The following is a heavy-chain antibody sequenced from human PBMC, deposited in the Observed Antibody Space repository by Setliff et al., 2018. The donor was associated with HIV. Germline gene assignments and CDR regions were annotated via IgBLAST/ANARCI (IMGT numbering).Heavy chain of an antibody. CDR3: VKVKAVAKTADAFDL. Sequence: GGSLRLSCAASGLDFGGLAMHWVRQAPGKGLEYVAAICSTGECIHYAESVEGRFTISRDNSKNTLYLQMGRLRADDTGTYYCVKVKAVAKTADAFDLWGQGTRVTVSS. CDR1: GLDFGGLA. D-gene: IGHD6-19*01. J-gene: IGHJ3*01. CDR2: ICSTGECI. V-gene: IGHV3-64*02.